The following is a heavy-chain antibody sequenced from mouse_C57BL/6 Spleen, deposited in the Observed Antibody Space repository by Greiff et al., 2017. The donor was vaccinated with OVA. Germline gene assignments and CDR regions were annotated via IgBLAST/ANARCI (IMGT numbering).Heavy chain of an antibody. V-gene: IGHV1-15*01. Sequence: VQLQQSGAELVRPGASVTLSCKASGYTFTDYEMHWVKQTPVHGLEWIGAIDPETGGTAYNQKFKGKAILTADKSSSTAYMELRSLTSEDSAVDYCTRKEAMITTRYYFDDWGKGTTLTVSS. CDR3: TRKEAMITTRYYFDD. CDR2: IDPETGGT. J-gene: IGHJ2*01. D-gene: IGHD2-4*01. CDR1: GYTFTDYE.